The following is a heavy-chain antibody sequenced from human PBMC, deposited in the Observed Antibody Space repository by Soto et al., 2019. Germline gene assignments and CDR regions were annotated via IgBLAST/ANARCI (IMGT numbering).Heavy chain of an antibody. CDR3: AGDLYSGSDEWSFDY. Sequence: QVQLVQSGAEVKKPGSSVKVSCKASGGTFSSYAISWVRQAPGQGLEWMGGIIPIFGTANYAQKFQGRVTITADEATSTAYMELSSLRSEDTAVYYCAGDLYSGSDEWSFDYWGQGTLVTVSS. D-gene: IGHD1-26*01. CDR1: GGTFSSYA. CDR2: IIPIFGTA. J-gene: IGHJ4*02. V-gene: IGHV1-69*12.